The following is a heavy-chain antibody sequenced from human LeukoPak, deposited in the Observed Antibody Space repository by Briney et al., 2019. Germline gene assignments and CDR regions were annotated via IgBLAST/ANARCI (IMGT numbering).Heavy chain of an antibody. Sequence: PGRSLRLSCAASGFTFSSYAMHWVRQAPGKGLEWVAVISKDGNTKYYADPVKGRFTISRDNSKNTLSLQMDSLTAEDTAVYYCAKGGPSGSYGYHWGQGTLVTVSS. CDR1: GFTFSSYA. J-gene: IGHJ4*02. CDR3: AKGGPSGSYGYH. D-gene: IGHD1-26*01. V-gene: IGHV3-30*04. CDR2: ISKDGNTK.